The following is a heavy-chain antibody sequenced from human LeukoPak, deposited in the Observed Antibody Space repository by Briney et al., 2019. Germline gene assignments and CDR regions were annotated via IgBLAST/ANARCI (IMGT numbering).Heavy chain of an antibody. CDR2: IKHDGSDK. Sequence: GRSLRLSCAASGFTFSNFWLSWVRQAPGKGLEWVANIKHDGSDKYYVDSVRGRFTISRDNPKNSLYLQMTSLRAEDTAVYYCAREGYNPLDFWGQGTLVTVSS. CDR3: AREGYNPLDF. J-gene: IGHJ4*02. V-gene: IGHV3-7*01. D-gene: IGHD5-24*01. CDR1: GFTFSNFW.